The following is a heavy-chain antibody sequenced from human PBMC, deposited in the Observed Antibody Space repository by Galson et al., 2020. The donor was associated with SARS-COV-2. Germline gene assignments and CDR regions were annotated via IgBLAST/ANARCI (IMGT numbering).Heavy chain of an antibody. CDR3: AREDFAVGELDS. CDR2: ISASGSYI. Sequence: GESLKISCAASGFTFSHYAMHWVRQAPGKGLECVSSISASGSYIYYADLVKGRFTISRDNARNSLFLQLDSLRPDDTAVYYCAREDFAVGELDSWGQGTLVTVSS. V-gene: IGHV3-21*01. D-gene: IGHD2-15*01. CDR1: GFTFSHYA. J-gene: IGHJ4*02.